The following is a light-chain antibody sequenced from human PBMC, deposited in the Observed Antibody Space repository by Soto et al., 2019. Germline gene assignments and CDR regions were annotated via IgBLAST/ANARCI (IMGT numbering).Light chain of an antibody. Sequence: EIVLTQSPATLSSFPGDRVTLFCRASQAVNTRLAWYQHRPGQAPRLLIYGGSSRATGIPVRFSGSGSGTDFTLTISSLEPEDFAVYYCQQRSNWPITFGQGTRLENK. V-gene: IGKV3-11*01. J-gene: IGKJ5*01. CDR3: QQRSNWPIT. CDR2: GGS. CDR1: QAVNTR.